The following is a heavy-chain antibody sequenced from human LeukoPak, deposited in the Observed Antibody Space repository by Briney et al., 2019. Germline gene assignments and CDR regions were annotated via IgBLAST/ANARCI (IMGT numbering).Heavy chain of an antibody. J-gene: IGHJ6*03. V-gene: IGHV4-39*07. CDR1: GASMSNYY. D-gene: IGHD3-10*02. CDR3: ARTSGYVLPRPYYYYMDV. CDR2: IYHSGTTYSGST. Sequence: SETLSLTCNVSGASMSNYYWVWIRQPPGKGLEWIGSIYHSGTTYSGSTYYNPSLKSRVTISLDTSKNQFSLKLSSVTAADTAVYYCARTSGYVLPRPYYYYMDVWGKGTTVTISS.